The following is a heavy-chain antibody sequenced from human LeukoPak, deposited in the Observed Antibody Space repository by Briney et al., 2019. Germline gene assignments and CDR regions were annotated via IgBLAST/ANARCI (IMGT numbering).Heavy chain of an antibody. J-gene: IGHJ4*02. CDR1: GGSISSYY. CDR2: IYTSGST. CDR3: ARVVIQAAAGTTDY. Sequence: PSETLSLTCTVSGGSISSYYWSWIRQPAGKGLEWIGRIYTSGSTNYNPSLKSRVTISVDTSKNQFSLKRSSVTAADTAVYYCARVVIQAAAGTTDYWGQGTLVTVSS. V-gene: IGHV4-4*07. D-gene: IGHD6-13*01.